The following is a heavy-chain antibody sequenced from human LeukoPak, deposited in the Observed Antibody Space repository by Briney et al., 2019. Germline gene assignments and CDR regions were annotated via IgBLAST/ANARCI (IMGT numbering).Heavy chain of an antibody. CDR2: VYYSGST. D-gene: IGHD3-3*01. CDR1: GGSISTFY. V-gene: IGHV4-59*01. Sequence: SETLSLTCTVSGGSISTFYWTWIRQPPGKGLEWIGCVYYSGSTKYNPSLESRVTISVDASKNQFSLKLSSVTAADTAVYYCARVRSGDFWSGSSYYYYYMDVWGKGTTVTVSS. CDR3: ARVRSGDFWSGSSYYYYYMDV. J-gene: IGHJ6*03.